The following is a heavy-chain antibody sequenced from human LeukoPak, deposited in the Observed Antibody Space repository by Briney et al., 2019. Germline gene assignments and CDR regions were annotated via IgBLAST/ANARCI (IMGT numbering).Heavy chain of an antibody. CDR1: GGTFSSYT. V-gene: IGHV1-69*02. J-gene: IGHJ4*02. CDR2: IIPILGIA. Sequence: SVKVSCKASGGTFSSYTINWVRQAPGQGLEWMGRIIPILGIANYAQKFQGRVTITADKSTSTAYMELSSLRSEDTAVYYCARVVYRGCEEGDFFYYWGQGTLVTVSS. CDR3: ARVVYRGCEEGDFFYY. D-gene: IGHD5-12*01.